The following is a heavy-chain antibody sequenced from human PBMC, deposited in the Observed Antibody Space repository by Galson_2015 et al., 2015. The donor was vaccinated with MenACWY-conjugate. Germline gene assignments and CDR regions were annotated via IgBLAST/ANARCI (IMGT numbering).Heavy chain of an antibody. D-gene: IGHD1-26*01. Sequence: SLRLSCAASGFTFSSYAMIWVRQAPGKGLEWVGRIKSKRGGETTDYAAPVKGRFTISRDDSQKTLYLQMSGLRIEDTAVYYCTWLNRGRGANYYYYYMDVWGKGTTVTVSS. J-gene: IGHJ6*03. V-gene: IGHV3-15*01. CDR2: IKSKRGGETT. CDR1: GFTFSSYA. CDR3: TWLNRGRGANYYYYYMDV.